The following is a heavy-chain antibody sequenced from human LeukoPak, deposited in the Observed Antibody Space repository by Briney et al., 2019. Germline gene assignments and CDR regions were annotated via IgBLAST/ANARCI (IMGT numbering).Heavy chain of an antibody. CDR1: GFTFSSYA. V-gene: IGHV3-23*01. D-gene: IGHD6-13*01. Sequence: GGSLRLSCAASGFTFSSYAMSWVRQAPGKGLEWVSAISGSGGSTYYADSVKGRFTISRDNSKNTLYLQMNSLRAEDTAVYYCAKDRPYSSSWYDYFDYWGQGTLVTVSS. J-gene: IGHJ4*02. CDR3: AKDRPYSSSWYDYFDY. CDR2: ISGSGGST.